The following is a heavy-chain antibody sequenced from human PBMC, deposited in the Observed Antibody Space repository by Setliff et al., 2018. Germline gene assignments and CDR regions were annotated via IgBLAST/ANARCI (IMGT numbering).Heavy chain of an antibody. J-gene: IGHJ4*02. V-gene: IGHV3-7*01. Sequence: GGSLRLSCATSGFTFSSYAMSWVRQAPGKGLEWVANIKQDGSEKYCVDSVKGRFTISRDNAKNSLYLQMNSLRAEDTAVYYCARSGNYRVDYWGQGTLVTVSS. D-gene: IGHD1-26*01. CDR1: GFTFSSYA. CDR3: ARSGNYRVDY. CDR2: IKQDGSEK.